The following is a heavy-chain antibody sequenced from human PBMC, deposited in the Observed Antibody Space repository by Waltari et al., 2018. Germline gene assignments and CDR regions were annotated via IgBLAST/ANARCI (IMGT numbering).Heavy chain of an antibody. D-gene: IGHD6-6*01. J-gene: IGHJ3*02. CDR3: ASHGPDYSSSPFDI. V-gene: IGHV1-69-2*01. CDR2: VYPDDGET. Sequence: EVQLVQSGAEVKKPGATVKISCKVSGYTFTDYYMHWVQQAPGKGLEWMGLVYPDDGETIYAEKFQCRVTITADTSTDTAYMELSSLRSEDTAVYYCASHGPDYSSSPFDIWGQGTMVTVSS. CDR1: GYTFTDYY.